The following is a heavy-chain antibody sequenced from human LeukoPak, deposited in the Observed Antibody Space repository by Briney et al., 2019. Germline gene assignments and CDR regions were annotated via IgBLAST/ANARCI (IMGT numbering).Heavy chain of an antibody. V-gene: IGHV3-74*01. CDR1: GFTFSSYW. CDR2: IHSDGSST. CDR3: ARSGWPYYFDY. Sequence: GGSLRLSCAASGFTFSSYWMHWVRQAPGKGLVWVSRIHSDGSSTSYADSVRGRFTISRDDAKSTLYLQMSSLRAEDAAVYYCARSGWPYYFDYWGQGTLVTVSS. D-gene: IGHD3-22*01. J-gene: IGHJ4*02.